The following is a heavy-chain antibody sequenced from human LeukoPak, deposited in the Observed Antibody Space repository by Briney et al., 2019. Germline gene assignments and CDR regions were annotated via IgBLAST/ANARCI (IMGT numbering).Heavy chain of an antibody. CDR2: IYHSGST. V-gene: IGHV4-4*02. Sequence: SGTLSLTCAVSGVSISSSNWWSWVRQPPGKGLEWIGEIYHSGSTNYNPSLKSRVTISVDKSKNQFSLKLSSVTAADTAVYYCARLIAAAGTVGWYFDLWGRGTLVTVSS. J-gene: IGHJ2*01. D-gene: IGHD6-13*01. CDR1: GVSISSSNW. CDR3: ARLIAAAGTVGWYFDL.